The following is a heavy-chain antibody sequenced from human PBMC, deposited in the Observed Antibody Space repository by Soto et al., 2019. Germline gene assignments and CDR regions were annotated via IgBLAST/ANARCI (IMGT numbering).Heavy chain of an antibody. Sequence: QVQLVESGGGVVQPGRSLRLSCAASEFTFSGYAMHWVRQAPGKGLEWVALISYDGSTKYYADSVKGRFTISRDNSKNTLYLQMNSLRPEDTAVYYCARGWIRGGQDCWGQGTLVTVSS. CDR2: ISYDGSTK. D-gene: IGHD3-10*01. J-gene: IGHJ4*02. CDR3: ARGWIRGGQDC. V-gene: IGHV3-30-3*01. CDR1: EFTFSGYA.